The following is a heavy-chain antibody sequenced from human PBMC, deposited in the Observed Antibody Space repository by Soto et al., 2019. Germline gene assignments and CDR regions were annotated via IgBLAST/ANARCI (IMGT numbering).Heavy chain of an antibody. V-gene: IGHV3-53*01. CDR3: ARALPGSLGDFDY. CDR2: IYSGGST. D-gene: IGHD3-10*01. Sequence: GGSLRLSCAASGFTVSSNYMSWVRQAPGKGLEWVSVIYSGGSTYYADSVKGRFTISRDNSKNTLYLQMNSLRAEDTAVYYCARALPGSLGDFDYWGQGTLVTVSS. CDR1: GFTVSSNY. J-gene: IGHJ4*02.